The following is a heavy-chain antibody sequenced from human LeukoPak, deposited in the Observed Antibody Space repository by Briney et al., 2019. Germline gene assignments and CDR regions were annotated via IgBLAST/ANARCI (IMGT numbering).Heavy chain of an antibody. V-gene: IGHV3-23*01. CDR3: AKDPGSSWYGWFDS. J-gene: IGHJ5*01. CDR2: TSSSGGSA. D-gene: IGHD6-13*01. Sequence: GRSLRLSCAPSGFTFSSYAMTWVRQAPGGGRQWGSATSSSGGSAYYADFVKGRSPTSRDNSKNTLYLQMHSLRAEDTAVYYCAKDPGSSWYGWFDSWGQGTLVTVSS. CDR1: GFTFSSYA.